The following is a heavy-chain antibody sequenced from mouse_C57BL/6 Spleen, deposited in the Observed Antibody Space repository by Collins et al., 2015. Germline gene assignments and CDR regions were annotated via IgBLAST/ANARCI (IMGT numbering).Heavy chain of an antibody. CDR3: ARHYYGRFYYAMDY. CDR2: IYPGSGNT. Sequence: QVQLKQSGAELVRPGASVKLSCKASGYTFTDYYINWVKQRPGQGLEWIARIYPGSGNTYYNEKFKGKATLTAEKSSSTAYMQLSSLTSEDSAVYFCARHYYGRFYYAMDYWGQGTSVTVSS. CDR1: GYTFTDYY. V-gene: IGHV1-76*01. J-gene: IGHJ4*01. D-gene: IGHD1-1*01.